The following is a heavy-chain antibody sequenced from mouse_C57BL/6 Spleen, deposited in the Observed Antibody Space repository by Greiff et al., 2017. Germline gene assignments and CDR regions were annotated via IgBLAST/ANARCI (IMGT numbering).Heavy chain of an antibody. D-gene: IGHD1-1*01. CDR1: GYTFTSYG. CDR2: IYIGNGYT. CDR3: ARSGDYSGISWDWYFDV. J-gene: IGHJ1*03. Sequence: VQLQQSGAELVRPGSSVKMSCKTSGYTFTSYGINWVKQRPGQGLEWIGYIYIGNGYTEYNEKFKGKATLTYETSSSTAYMQLSYLTSEDSAIYFFARSGDYSGISWDWYFDVWGTGTTVTVSS. V-gene: IGHV1-58*01.